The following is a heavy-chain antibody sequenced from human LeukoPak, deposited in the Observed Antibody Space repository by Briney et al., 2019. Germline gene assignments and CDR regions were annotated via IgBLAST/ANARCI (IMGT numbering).Heavy chain of an antibody. V-gene: IGHV3-30*03. D-gene: IGHD4-11*01. J-gene: IGHJ4*02. CDR3: ARGGSTVTDFDY. CDR1: GFTFSSYG. Sequence: PGGSLRLSCAASGFTFSSYGMHWVRQAPGKGLEWVAIISYDGSNEYYADSVKGRFTISRDNSKNTLYLQMNSLRAEDTAVYYCARGGSTVTDFDYWGQGTLVTVSS. CDR2: ISYDGSNE.